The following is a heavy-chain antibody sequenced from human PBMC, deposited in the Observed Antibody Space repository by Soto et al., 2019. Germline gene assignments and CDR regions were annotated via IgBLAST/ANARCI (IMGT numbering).Heavy chain of an antibody. D-gene: IGHD2-15*01. CDR1: GFTFDDYA. V-gene: IGHV3-9*01. CDR3: AKSGEPGVVAATSFDY. CDR2: ISANGGSI. Sequence: EVQLVESGGRLVQPGKSLRLSCAASGFTFDDYAMHWVRQVPGKGLEWVSGISANGGSIRYGDSVKGRFTISRDNAKNSLFLQMNSLSVEDTALYYCAKSGEPGVVAATSFDYWGQGTLVTVSS. J-gene: IGHJ4*02.